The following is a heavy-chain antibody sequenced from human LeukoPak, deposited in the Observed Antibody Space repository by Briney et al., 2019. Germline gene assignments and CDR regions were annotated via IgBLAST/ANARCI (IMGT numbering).Heavy chain of an antibody. D-gene: IGHD3-9*01. CDR3: ARGVDSFFDY. Sequence: SSETLSLTCTVSGGSISSSSYYWGWIRQPPGKGLEWIGSIYYSGSTYYNPSLKSRATISVDTSKNQFSLKLSSVTAADTAVYYCARGVDSFFDYWGQGTLVTVSS. CDR1: GGSISSSSYY. CDR2: IYYSGST. J-gene: IGHJ4*02. V-gene: IGHV4-39*01.